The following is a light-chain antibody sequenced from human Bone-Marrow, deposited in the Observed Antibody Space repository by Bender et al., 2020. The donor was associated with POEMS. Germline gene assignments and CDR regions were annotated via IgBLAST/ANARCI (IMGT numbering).Light chain of an antibody. V-gene: IGLV2-14*02. CDR3: NAYTRSSTLV. CDR1: SSDVGSYNL. J-gene: IGLJ3*02. Sequence: QSALTQPASVSGSPGQSITISCTGTSSDVGSYNLVSWYQQHPGKAPKLMIYAVTKRPSGVSNRFSGSKSGNTASLTISGLQAEDEADYYCNAYTRSSTLVFGGGTKLTV. CDR2: AVT.